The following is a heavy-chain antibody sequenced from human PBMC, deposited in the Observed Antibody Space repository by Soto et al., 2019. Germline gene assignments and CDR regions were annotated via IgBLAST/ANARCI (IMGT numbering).Heavy chain of an antibody. CDR2: IIPIFGTA. J-gene: IGHJ4*02. V-gene: IGHV1-69*01. Sequence: QVQLVQSGAEVKKPGSSVKVSCKASGGTFSSYAISWVRQAPGQGLEWMGGIIPIFGTANYAQKFQGRVTITADESTRTAYMELSSLRSEDTAVYYCASTYSSGWSPPYYFDYWGQGTLVTVSS. CDR1: GGTFSSYA. D-gene: IGHD6-19*01. CDR3: ASTYSSGWSPPYYFDY.